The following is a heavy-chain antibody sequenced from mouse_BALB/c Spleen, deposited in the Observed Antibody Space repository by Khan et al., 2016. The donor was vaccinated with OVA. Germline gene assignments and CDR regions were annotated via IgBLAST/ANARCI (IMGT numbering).Heavy chain of an antibody. D-gene: IGHD2-10*01. CDR3: TRQPYYHYNVMDY. CDR1: GFSLANYG. V-gene: IGHV2-6-1*01. Sequence: QVQLKESGPGLVAPSQSLSITCTISGFSLANYGVHWVRQPPGKGLEWLVLMWGDGSTSYNSVLKSRLTVSTDNSRSQVFLQLNSLQTDDTAMYFCTRQPYYHYNVMDYWGQGTSVTVSS. CDR2: MWGDGST. J-gene: IGHJ4*01.